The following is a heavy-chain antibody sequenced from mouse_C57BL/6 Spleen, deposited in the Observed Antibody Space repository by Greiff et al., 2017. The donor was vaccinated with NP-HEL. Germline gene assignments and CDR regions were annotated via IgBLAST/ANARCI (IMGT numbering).Heavy chain of an antibody. CDR3: SRNSLTVEDAMDY. D-gene: IGHD1-1*01. J-gene: IGHJ4*01. CDR2: IWSGGST. V-gene: IGHV2-2*01. CDR1: GFSLTSYG. Sequence: QVQLKESGPGLVQPSQCLSISCTASGFSLTSYGVHWVRQSPGKGLEWLGVIWSGGSTDYNAAFISRLSISKDNSKSQVFFKMISLQADDTAVYYCSRNSLTVEDAMDYWGQGTSVTVSS.